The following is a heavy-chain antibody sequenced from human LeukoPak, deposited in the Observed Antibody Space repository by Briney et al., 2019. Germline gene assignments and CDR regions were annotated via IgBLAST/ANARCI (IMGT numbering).Heavy chain of an antibody. V-gene: IGHV3-48*03. CDR1: GFTFSSYE. J-gene: IGHJ6*03. D-gene: IGHD3-9*01. Sequence: PGGSLRLSCAASGFTFSSYEMNWVRQAPGKGLEWVSYISSSGSTIYYADSVKGRFTISRDNAKNSLFLQMNSLRAEDTAVYYCASFDRLHYYSSYMDVWGKGTTVTISS. CDR2: ISSSGSTI. CDR3: ASFDRLHYYSSYMDV.